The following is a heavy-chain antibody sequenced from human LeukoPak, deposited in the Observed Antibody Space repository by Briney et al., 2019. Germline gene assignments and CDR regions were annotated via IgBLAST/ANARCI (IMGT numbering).Heavy chain of an antibody. CDR2: IKSKTNGETT. D-gene: IGHD3-22*01. Sequence: PGGSLRLSCAASGFTFSSYSMNWVRQAPGEGLEWVGRIKSKTNGETTDYAAPVKGRFTISRDDSKNTLYLQMNSLKTEDTAVYYCVTDLTMNYWGRGTLVIVSS. CDR3: VTDLTMNY. CDR1: GFTFSSYS. V-gene: IGHV3-15*01. J-gene: IGHJ4*01.